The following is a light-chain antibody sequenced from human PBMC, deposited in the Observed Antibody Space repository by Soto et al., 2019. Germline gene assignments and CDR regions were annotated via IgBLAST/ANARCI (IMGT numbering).Light chain of an antibody. V-gene: IGKV3-11*01. Sequence: EIVLTQSPGTLSLSPGERATLSCRASQSVGSNLAWFQQKPGQAPRLLIYGASTRATGVPARFSGSGSGTDFTLTISSLEPEDFAVYYCQQRGTFGGGTKVDIK. J-gene: IGKJ4*01. CDR1: QSVGSN. CDR2: GAS. CDR3: QQRGT.